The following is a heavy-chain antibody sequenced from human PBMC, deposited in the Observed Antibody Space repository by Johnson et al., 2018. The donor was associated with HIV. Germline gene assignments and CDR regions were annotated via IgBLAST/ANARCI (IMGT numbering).Heavy chain of an antibody. CDR1: GFTFSSYG. J-gene: IGHJ3*02. CDR3: AREGTYEPLHRIYDYGDFPTFDI. V-gene: IGHV3-33*01. D-gene: IGHD4-17*01. Sequence: QVQLVESGGGVVQPGRSLRLSCAASGFTFSSYGMHWVRQAPGKGLEWVAVIWDDGGNKYYADSVKGRFTIYSDNAKNSLYLQMNSLRVEDTAVYYCAREGTYEPLHRIYDYGDFPTFDIWGQGTMVTVSS. CDR2: IWDDGGNK.